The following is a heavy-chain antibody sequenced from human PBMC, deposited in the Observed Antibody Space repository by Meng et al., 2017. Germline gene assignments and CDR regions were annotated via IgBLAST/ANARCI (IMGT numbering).Heavy chain of an antibody. J-gene: IGHJ4*02. Sequence: GEMVGSGGGVVQPGRSLRSCCVASGVIVSRYGMTRVRQAPGKGLDGVAVIWYDGSNKDYADSVKGRFTIPRDNAKNSLYLQMNSLRAEDTAVYYCARVLDRSGGADYWGQGTLVTVSS. D-gene: IGHD3-16*01. V-gene: IGHV3-33*01. CDR3: ARVLDRSGGADY. CDR1: GVIVSRYG. CDR2: IWYDGSNK.